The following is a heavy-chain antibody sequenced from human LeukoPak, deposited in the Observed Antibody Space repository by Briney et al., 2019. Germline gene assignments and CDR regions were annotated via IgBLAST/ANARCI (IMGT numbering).Heavy chain of an antibody. J-gene: IGHJ6*02. CDR2: IYYSGGT. CDR1: GGSISSYY. V-gene: IGHV4-59*01. CDR3: ARIPLYGSGNYYYYAMDV. Sequence: SETLSLTCTVSGGSISSYYWSWFRQPPGKGLEWIGYIYYSGGTNYNPSLKSRVTISVGTSKNQFSLKLNSVTAADTAVYYCARIPLYGSGNYYYYAMDVWGQGTTVTVSS. D-gene: IGHD3-10*01.